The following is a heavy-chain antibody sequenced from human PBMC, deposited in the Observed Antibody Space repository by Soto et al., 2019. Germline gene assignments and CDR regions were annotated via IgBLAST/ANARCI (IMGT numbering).Heavy chain of an antibody. CDR2: ISSSGSTI. J-gene: IGHJ4*02. D-gene: IGHD4-4*01. V-gene: IGHV3-48*03. CDR1: GFTFSSYE. CDR3: ARDGPGSKQYY. Sequence: PGGSLRLSCAASGFTFSSYEMNWVRQAPGKGLEWVSYISSSGSTIYYADSVKGRFTISRDNAKNSLYLQMNSLRAEDTAVYYCARDGPGSKQYYWGQGTLVTVSS.